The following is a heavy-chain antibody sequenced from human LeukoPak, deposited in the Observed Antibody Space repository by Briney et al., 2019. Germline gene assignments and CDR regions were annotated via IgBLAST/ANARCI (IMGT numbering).Heavy chain of an antibody. CDR2: IRYSGST. V-gene: IGHV4-39*01. CDR1: DDSIRSSAYY. Sequence: SETLSLTCAVSDDSIRSSAYYWGWIRQPPGKGLEWIGSIRYSGSTYYNPSLKSRVTISIDTSKNQFSLKLSSVTAADTAVYYCASEPYGSGSFLGAFDIWGQGTMVTVSS. J-gene: IGHJ3*02. CDR3: ASEPYGSGSFLGAFDI. D-gene: IGHD3-10*01.